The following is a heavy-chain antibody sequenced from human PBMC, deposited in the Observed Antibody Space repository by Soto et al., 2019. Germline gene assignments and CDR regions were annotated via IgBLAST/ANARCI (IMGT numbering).Heavy chain of an antibody. J-gene: IGHJ6*02. CDR2: IIPIFGTA. Sequence: SVKVSCKASGGTFSSYAISWVRQAPGQGLEWMGGIIPIFGTANYAQKFQGRVTITADESTSTAYMELSSLRSEDTAVYYCARDQAAMVPYYYYGMDVWGQGTTVTVSS. CDR3: ARDQAAMVPYYYYGMDV. CDR1: GGTFSSYA. V-gene: IGHV1-69*13. D-gene: IGHD5-18*01.